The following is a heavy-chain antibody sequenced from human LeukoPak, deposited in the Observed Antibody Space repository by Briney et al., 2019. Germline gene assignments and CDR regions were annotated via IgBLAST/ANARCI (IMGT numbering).Heavy chain of an antibody. D-gene: IGHD1-26*01. J-gene: IGHJ4*02. CDR3: ALGLGIVGATRSFDY. CDR1: GYSFTSYW. Sequence: GGSLKISCKGSGYSFTSYWIGWVCQMPGKGLEWMGIIYAGDSDTRYSPSFQGQVTMSVDKSISTAYLQWSSLKASDTAMYYCALGLGIVGATRSFDYWGQGTLVTVSS. CDR2: IYAGDSDT. V-gene: IGHV5-51*01.